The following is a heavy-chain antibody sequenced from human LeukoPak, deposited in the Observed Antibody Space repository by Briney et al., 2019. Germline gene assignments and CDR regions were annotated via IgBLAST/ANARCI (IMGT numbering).Heavy chain of an antibody. D-gene: IGHD3-22*01. CDR2: IKSDGST. V-gene: IGHV3-74*01. Sequence: GGSLRLSCAASGFTFSSYWMHWVRQAPGKGLVWVSRIKSDGSTNYADSVKGRFTISRDNAKNTVSLQMNSLRAEDTGVYFCARAPSEIGGYYPEYFRHWGQGTLVSVSS. J-gene: IGHJ1*01. CDR3: ARAPSEIGGYYPEYFRH. CDR1: GFTFSSYW.